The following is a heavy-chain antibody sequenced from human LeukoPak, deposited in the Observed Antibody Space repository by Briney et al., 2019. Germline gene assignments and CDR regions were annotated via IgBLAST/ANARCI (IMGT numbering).Heavy chain of an antibody. CDR1: GGSISSYY. D-gene: IGHD3-10*01. Sequence: SETLSLTCTVSGGSISSYYWSWIRQPPGNRLEWIGYIYYSGSTNYNPSLKSRVTISVDTSKNQFSLKLSSVTAADTAVYYCARGRASGPPHYWGQGTLVTVSS. CDR2: IYYSGST. J-gene: IGHJ4*02. V-gene: IGHV4-59*08. CDR3: ARGRASGPPHY.